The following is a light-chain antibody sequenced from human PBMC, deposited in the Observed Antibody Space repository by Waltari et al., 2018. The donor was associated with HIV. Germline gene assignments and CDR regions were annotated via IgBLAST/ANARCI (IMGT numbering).Light chain of an antibody. CDR2: AAS. CDR3: QQSYVSPPIT. CDR1: RSISTF. Sequence: DIQMTQFPSTLSASIGDRVTITCRTSRSISTFLNWYQQRPGKAPALLIYAASNLQSAVPSRFTGSGSGTNCTLSINDLRPEDVGTYFCQQSYVSPPITFGQGTELEL. V-gene: IGKV1-39*01. J-gene: IGKJ2*01.